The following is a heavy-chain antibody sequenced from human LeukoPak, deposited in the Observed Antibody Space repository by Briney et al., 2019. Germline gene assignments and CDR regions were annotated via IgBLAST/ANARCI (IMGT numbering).Heavy chain of an antibody. Sequence: GGSLILSCAASGFTFSSYGMHWVRQAPGKGLEWVAVIWYDGGNKYYAYSVKGLFTISRDNSKNTLYLQMNSLRAEATGVYYCARARSNTRDGYNPPLDYWGQGTLVTVSS. CDR3: ARARSNTRDGYNPPLDY. J-gene: IGHJ4*02. V-gene: IGHV3-33*01. CDR2: IWYDGGNK. D-gene: IGHD5-24*01. CDR1: GFTFSSYG.